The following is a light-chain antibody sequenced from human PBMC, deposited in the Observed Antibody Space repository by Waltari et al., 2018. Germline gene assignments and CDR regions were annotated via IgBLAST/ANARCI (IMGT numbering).Light chain of an antibody. CDR1: SSDVGSYNL. V-gene: IGLV2-23*02. J-gene: IGLJ1*01. CDR3: CSYAGSGIYV. CDR2: EVN. Sequence: QSALTQPASVSGSPGQSITVSCTGTSSDVGSYNLVSWFQQYPDTAPRLIIFEVNKRPPVVSNRVPASNPGNTASLTISGLQAGDEADYYCCSYAGSGIYVFGTGAKVTVL.